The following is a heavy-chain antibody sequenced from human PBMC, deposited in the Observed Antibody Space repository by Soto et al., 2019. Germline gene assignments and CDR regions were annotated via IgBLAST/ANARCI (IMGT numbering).Heavy chain of an antibody. Sequence: PSETLSLTCTVSGGSISSSSYYWGWIRQPPGKGLEWIGSIYYSGSTYYNPSLKSRVTISVDTSKNQFSLKLSSVTAADTAVYYCASQFGLICSGGSCYSGRVEFLNYYYYYGMDVWGQGTTVTVSS. J-gene: IGHJ6*02. D-gene: IGHD2-15*01. V-gene: IGHV4-39*01. CDR2: IYYSGST. CDR1: GGSISSSSYY. CDR3: ASQFGLICSGGSCYSGRVEFLNYYYYYGMDV.